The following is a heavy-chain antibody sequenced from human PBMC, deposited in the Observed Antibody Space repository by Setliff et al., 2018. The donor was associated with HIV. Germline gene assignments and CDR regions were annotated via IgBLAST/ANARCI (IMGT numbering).Heavy chain of an antibody. J-gene: IGHJ6*03. CDR3: ARDATSEGYMEV. V-gene: IGHV4-4*08. CDR2: IYTSGST. CDR1: DGSISSYY. Sequence: PSETLSLTFTVSDGSISSYYWSWIRQPPGKGLEWIGYIYTSGSTNYNPSLKSRVTISVDTSENQFSLKLTSVTAADTAMYFCARDATSEGYMEVWGKGTTVTVSS.